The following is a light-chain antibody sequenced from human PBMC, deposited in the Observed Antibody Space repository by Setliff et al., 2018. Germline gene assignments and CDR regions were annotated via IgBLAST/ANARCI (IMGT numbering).Light chain of an antibody. CDR1: SSDVGGYNY. V-gene: IGLV2-14*01. Sequence: QSVLTQPASVSGSPGQSITICCTGTSSDVGGYNYVSWYQQHPGKAPKLMIYDVSRRPSGVSSRFSGSKSGNTASLTISGLRTEDEADYYCTSYTTSNSHVFGTGTKVTVL. CDR3: TSYTTSNSHV. J-gene: IGLJ1*01. CDR2: DVS.